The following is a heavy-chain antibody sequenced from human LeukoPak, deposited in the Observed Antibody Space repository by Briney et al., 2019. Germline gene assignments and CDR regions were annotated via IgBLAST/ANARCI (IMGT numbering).Heavy chain of an antibody. J-gene: IGHJ3*02. V-gene: IGHV1-18*01. Sequence: GASVKVSCKASGYTFTTYVINWVRQAPGQGLEWMGWISVYNGNANYAQKLQGRVTMTTDTSTSTAYMELRSLRSDDTAVYYCARHRLPRVYYDSSGYYHAAFDIWGQGTMVTVSS. CDR3: ARHRLPRVYYDSSGYYHAAFDI. CDR2: ISVYNGNA. D-gene: IGHD3-22*01. CDR1: GYTFTTYV.